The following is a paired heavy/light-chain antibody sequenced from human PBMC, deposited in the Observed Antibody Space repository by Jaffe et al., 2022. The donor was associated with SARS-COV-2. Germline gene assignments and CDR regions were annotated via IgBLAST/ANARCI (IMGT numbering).Heavy chain of an antibody. D-gene: IGHD6-13*01. Sequence: QITLKESGPTLVKPTQTLTLTCTFSGFSLSTSGMGVGWIRQSPGKALEWLALIYWNDDKRYNPSLKSRLTISKDTSRNQVVLTMTNMDPMDRGTYYCAHRRPLAEAGTGYFDYWGQGTLITVSS. CDR3: AHRRPLAEAGTGYFDY. CDR2: IYWNDDK. V-gene: IGHV2-5*01. J-gene: IGHJ4*02. CDR1: GFSLSTSGMG.
Light chain of an antibody. CDR1: VLPNQY. Sequence: SYELTQPPSVSVSPGQTARITCSGDVLPNQYVYWYQQKPGQAPVVIYTELERPSGIPERFSGSKSGTRITLTISGVQAEDEADYYCQSVDSSATYVIFGGGTKLTVL. CDR2: TEL. V-gene: IGLV3-25*03. J-gene: IGLJ2*01. CDR3: QSVDSSATYVI.